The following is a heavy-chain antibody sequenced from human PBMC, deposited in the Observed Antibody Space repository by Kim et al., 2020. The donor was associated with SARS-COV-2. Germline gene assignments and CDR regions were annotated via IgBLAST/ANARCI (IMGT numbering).Heavy chain of an antibody. V-gene: IGHV1-24*01. CDR2: FDPEDGET. J-gene: IGHJ6*04. D-gene: IGHD6-19*01. Sequence: ASVKVSCKVSGYTLTELSMHWVRQAPGKGLEWMGVFDPEDGETIYARKFQGRVTMTEDTSTDTAYMELSSLRSEDTAVYYCATGVAVAGTPVDYYYYYGMDVWGEGTTVTVSS. CDR3: ATGVAVAGTPVDYYYYYGMDV. CDR1: GYTLTELS.